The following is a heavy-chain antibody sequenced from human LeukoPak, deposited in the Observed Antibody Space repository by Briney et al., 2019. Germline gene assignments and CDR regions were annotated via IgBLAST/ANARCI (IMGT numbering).Heavy chain of an antibody. CDR2: IIPIFGTA. J-gene: IGHJ3*02. Sequence: WASVKVSCKAAGGTFSSYAISWVRHVPGEGLEWMGGIIPIFGTANYAQKFQGRVTITTDESNSTAYMQLSSLRSEDTAVYYCAREGYGGNSFAFDIWGQGTMVTVSS. CDR3: AREGYGGNSFAFDI. V-gene: IGHV1-69*05. D-gene: IGHD4-23*01. CDR1: GGTFSSYA.